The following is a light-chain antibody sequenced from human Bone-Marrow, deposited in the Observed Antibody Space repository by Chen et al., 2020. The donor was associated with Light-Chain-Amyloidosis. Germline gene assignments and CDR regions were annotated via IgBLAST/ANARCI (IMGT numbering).Light chain of an antibody. CDR3: QTWGTGYVV. V-gene: IGLV4-69*01. Sequence: QAVLTQSPSASASLGASVKLTCTLSSGHSNYVIAWHQQQPERGLRYLLKVNSDGSHSRGDGIPDRVSVDSSGAERYLTISSLQSEDEADYYCQTWGTGYVVFGGGTKLTVL. CDR2: VNSDGSH. CDR1: SGHSNYV. J-gene: IGLJ2*01.